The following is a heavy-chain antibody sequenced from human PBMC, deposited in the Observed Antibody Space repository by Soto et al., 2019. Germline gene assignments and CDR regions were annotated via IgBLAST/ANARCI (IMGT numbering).Heavy chain of an antibody. J-gene: IGHJ4*02. D-gene: IGHD3-10*01. V-gene: IGHV1-69*19. CDR1: GGTFNTYA. CDR3: AREVQVHSPAFVY. CDR2: ISPMFGAA. Sequence: QVQLVQSGAEMKKPGSSVTVSCQSSGGTFNTYAMNWVRQAPGQGPEWMGDISPMFGAANYAPKFQGRVTITADESTGTSYMQLGSLTSEDTDIYFCAREVQVHSPAFVYWGQGTVVTVSS.